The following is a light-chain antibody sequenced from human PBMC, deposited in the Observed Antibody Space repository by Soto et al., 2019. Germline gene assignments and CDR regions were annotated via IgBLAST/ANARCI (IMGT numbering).Light chain of an antibody. Sequence: EIVMTQSPATLSVSPGETATLSCRASQSVTKLAWYQQKPGQAPRLLIYGVSTRATGTPARFSGSGSGTDYTLTISSLQSEDFAVYYCQQYKNCPPVAFGGGTKVQIK. CDR2: GVS. CDR1: QSVTK. J-gene: IGKJ4*01. CDR3: QQYKNCPPVA. V-gene: IGKV3D-15*01.